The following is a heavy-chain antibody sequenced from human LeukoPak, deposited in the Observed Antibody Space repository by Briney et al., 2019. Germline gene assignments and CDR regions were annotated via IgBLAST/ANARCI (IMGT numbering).Heavy chain of an antibody. CDR1: GFTFSNAW. J-gene: IGHJ6*03. D-gene: IGHD2-15*01. V-gene: IGHV3-15*01. CDR3: TTRSEVVAAEGYYYFYMDV. Sequence: GGSLRLSCAASGFTFSNAWMSWVRQAPGKGLEWVGRIKSKTDGGTTDYAAPVKGRFTISRDDSKNTLYLQMNSLKTEDTAVYYCTTRSEVVAAEGYYYFYMDVWGKGTTVTVSS. CDR2: IKSKTDGGTT.